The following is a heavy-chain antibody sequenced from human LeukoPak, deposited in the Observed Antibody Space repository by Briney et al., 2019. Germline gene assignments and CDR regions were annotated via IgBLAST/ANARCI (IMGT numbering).Heavy chain of an antibody. J-gene: IGHJ4*02. Sequence: ASVKVSCKASGYTFTGYYMHWVRQAPGQGLEWMGWINPNSGGTNYAQKLQGRVTMTTDTSTSTAYMELRSLRSDDTAVYYCARDQGVRDWNGPQFDYWGQGTLVTVSS. CDR1: GYTFTGYY. V-gene: IGHV1-2*02. D-gene: IGHD1-1*01. CDR2: INPNSGGT. CDR3: ARDQGVRDWNGPQFDY.